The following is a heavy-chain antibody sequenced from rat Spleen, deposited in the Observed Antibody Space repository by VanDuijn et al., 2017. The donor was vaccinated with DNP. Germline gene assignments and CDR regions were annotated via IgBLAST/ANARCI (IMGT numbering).Heavy chain of an antibody. V-gene: IGHV3-1*01. Sequence: EVQLQESGSGLVKPSQSLSLTCSVTGYSITSNFWGWIRKFPGNKMEYIGHISYSGSTSYNPSLKSRISITRDTSKNQFFLQLRSVTTEDTATYYCARWGNYGSYDFDYWGQGVLVTVSS. D-gene: IGHD1-3*01. J-gene: IGHJ2*01. CDR2: ISYSGST. CDR3: ARWGNYGSYDFDY. CDR1: GYSITSNF.